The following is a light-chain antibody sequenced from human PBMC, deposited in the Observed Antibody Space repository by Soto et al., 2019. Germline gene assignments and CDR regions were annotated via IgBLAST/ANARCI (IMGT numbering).Light chain of an antibody. CDR3: QQYGSSPWIT. J-gene: IGKJ5*01. CDR2: GAS. CDR1: QRVSSSY. Sequence: EIVWTQSPGTLSLSPGERATLSCRASQRVSSSYLSWYQQTPGQAPRLLIYGASSRATGIPDRFSGSGSGTDFTLTISRLEPEDFAVYYCQQYGSSPWITFGQGKRLAIK. V-gene: IGKV3-20*01.